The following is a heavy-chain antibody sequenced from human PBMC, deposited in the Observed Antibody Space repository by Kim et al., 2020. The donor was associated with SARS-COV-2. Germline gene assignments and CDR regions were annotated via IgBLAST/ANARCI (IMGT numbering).Heavy chain of an antibody. CDR3: ARERWGAFDI. D-gene: IGHD4-17*01. Sequence: GGSLRLSCAASGFTFSSYAMHWVRQAPGKGLEWVSIILYDASNKYYADSVKGRFTISRDNSRNTLYLQMNSLRAEDTAVYYCARERWGAFDIWGQGTMVTVSS. CDR1: GFTFSSYA. CDR2: ILYDASNK. V-gene: IGHV3-30-3*01. J-gene: IGHJ3*02.